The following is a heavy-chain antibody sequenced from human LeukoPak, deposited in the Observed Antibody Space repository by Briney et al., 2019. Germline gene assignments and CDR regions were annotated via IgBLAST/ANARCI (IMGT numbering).Heavy chain of an antibody. V-gene: IGHV4-39*01. D-gene: IGHD3-3*01. Sequence: SETLSLSCTVSGGSISSSSYYWGWIRQPPGKGLEWIGSIYYSGSTYYNPSLKSRVTISVDTSKNQFSLKLSSVTAADTAVYYCARSDYDFWSGYHYYYYYMDVWGKGTTVTVSS. CDR3: ARSDYDFWSGYHYYYYYMDV. CDR2: IYYSGST. J-gene: IGHJ6*03. CDR1: GGSISSSSYY.